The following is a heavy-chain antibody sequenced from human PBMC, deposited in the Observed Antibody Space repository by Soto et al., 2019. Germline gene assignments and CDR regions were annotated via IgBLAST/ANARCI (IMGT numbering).Heavy chain of an antibody. V-gene: IGHV4-31*01. CDR3: ARKNYFSSGSSYYSGLDV. D-gene: IGHD3-3*01. J-gene: IGHJ6*04. CDR2: IYRSGNA. CDR1: GGSISSGGSY. Sequence: QMQLQESGAGLVKPSQTLSLICTVSGGSISSGGSYWSWIRQHQGKGLEWIGYIYRSGNAYYNPCLKSIVAISVDTSKNPCSLKVSSVTGADTAVYYCARKNYFSSGSSYYSGLDVWGEGTSVTVSS.